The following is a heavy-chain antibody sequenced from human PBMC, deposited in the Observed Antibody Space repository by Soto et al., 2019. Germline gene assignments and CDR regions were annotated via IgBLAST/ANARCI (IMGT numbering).Heavy chain of an antibody. V-gene: IGHV1-3*04. D-gene: IGHD6-19*01. CDR1: GYNFTTYA. CDR2: ITTGNGNT. CDR3: ARGEQLYYYYCGMDV. Sequence: QVQLVQSGAEVEKPGASVKDSCKASGYNFTTYAMLWVRQAPGQRPEWMGWITTGNGNTRYSPKFQGRVTITRDTSASTAYIELSSLKSADTAVYYCARGEQLYYYYCGMDVCGEGSTVSVS. J-gene: IGHJ6*02.